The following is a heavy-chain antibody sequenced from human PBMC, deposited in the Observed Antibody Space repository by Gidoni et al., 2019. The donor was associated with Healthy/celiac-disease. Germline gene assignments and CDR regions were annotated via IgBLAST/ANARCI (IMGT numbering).Heavy chain of an antibody. D-gene: IGHD6-13*01. V-gene: IGHV3-72*01. CDR3: ARERSLAAAPRNWYFDL. CDR2: TRNKANSYTT. J-gene: IGHJ2*01. CDR1: GFTFSDHY. Sequence: EVQLVESGGGLVQPGGSLRLSCAASGFTFSDHYMVWVRQAPGKGVEWVGRTRNKANSYTTEYAASVKGRFTISRDDSKNSLYLQMNSLKTEDTAVYYCARERSLAAAPRNWYFDLWGRGTLVTVSS.